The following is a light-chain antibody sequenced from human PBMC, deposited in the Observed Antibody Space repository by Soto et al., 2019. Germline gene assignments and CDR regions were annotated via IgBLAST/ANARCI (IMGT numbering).Light chain of an antibody. V-gene: IGLV2-8*01. CDR2: EVS. J-gene: IGLJ1*01. CDR3: QSSDKRLTAYV. Sequence: QSALTQPPSASGSPGQSVTISCTGTSSDVGGYNYVSWYQQHPGKAPKLMIYEVSKRPSGVPDRFSGSKSGNTASLTVSGLQAEDEGHYYCQSSDKRLTAYVFGTGTKVTVL. CDR1: SSDVGGYNY.